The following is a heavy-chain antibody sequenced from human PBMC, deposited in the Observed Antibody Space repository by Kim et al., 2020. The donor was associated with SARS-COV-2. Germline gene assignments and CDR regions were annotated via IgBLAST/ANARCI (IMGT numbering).Heavy chain of an antibody. V-gene: IGHV3-15*01. Sequence: GGSLRLSCAASGFTFSNAWMSWVRQAPGKGLEWVGRIKSKTDGGTTDYAAPVKGRFTISRDDSKNTLYLQMNSLKTEDTAVYYCTTPYGDYVSYYYYGMDVWGQGTTVTVSS. CDR2: IKSKTDGGTT. J-gene: IGHJ6*02. CDR1: GFTFSNAW. CDR3: TTPYGDYVSYYYYGMDV. D-gene: IGHD4-17*01.